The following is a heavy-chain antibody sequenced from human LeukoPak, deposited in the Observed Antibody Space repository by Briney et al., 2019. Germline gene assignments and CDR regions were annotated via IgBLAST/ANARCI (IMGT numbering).Heavy chain of an antibody. J-gene: IGHJ6*03. V-gene: IGHV1-2*02. D-gene: IGHD2-15*01. CDR3: ARARLTYCSGGSCYSGSYMDV. CDR1: GYTFTGYY. CDR2: INPNSGGT. Sequence: ASVKLSCNASGYTFTGYYMHWVRQAPGPGLEWMGWINPNSGGTNYAQKFQGRVTMTRDTSISTAYMELSRLRSDDTAVYYCARARLTYCSGGSCYSGSYMDVWGKGTTVTVSS.